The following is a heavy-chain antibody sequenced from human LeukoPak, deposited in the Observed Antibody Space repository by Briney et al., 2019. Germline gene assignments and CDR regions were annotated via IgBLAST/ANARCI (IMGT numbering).Heavy chain of an antibody. CDR3: ARLIVVVPAAPNWFDP. D-gene: IGHD2-2*01. V-gene: IGHV1-18*01. J-gene: IGHJ5*02. CDR1: GYTFTSYG. Sequence: GASVKVSCKASGYTFTSYGISWVRQAPGQGLEWMGWIGAYNGNTNYAQKLQGRVTMTTDTSTSTAYMELRSLRSDDTAVYYCARLIVVVPAAPNWFDPWGQGTLVTVSS. CDR2: IGAYNGNT.